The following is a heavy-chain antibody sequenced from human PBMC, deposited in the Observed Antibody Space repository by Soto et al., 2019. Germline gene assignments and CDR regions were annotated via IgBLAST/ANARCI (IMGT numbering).Heavy chain of an antibody. CDR1: GDSMTGSN. D-gene: IGHD4-17*01. CDR3: TRARYGDPFDS. V-gene: IGHV4-59*01. CDR2: IDYSGST. J-gene: IGHJ4*02. Sequence: QVQLQESGPGLLKPSETLYLTCRVSGDSMTGSNLGWVRQSPEKGLEWIGYIDYSGSTNYNPSLRSRITITIDTSSNQFSLNLASVTDADAAVYYCTRARYGDPFDSWGQGTLVTVSS.